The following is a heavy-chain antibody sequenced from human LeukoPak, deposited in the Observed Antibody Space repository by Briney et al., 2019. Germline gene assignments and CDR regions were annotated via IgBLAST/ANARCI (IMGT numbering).Heavy chain of an antibody. V-gene: IGHV3-23*01. CDR1: GFMFDSYA. D-gene: IGHD2-21*01. CDR3: ARIPHPSYYFDP. CDR2: ISGSGDNT. J-gene: IGHJ4*02. Sequence: QPGASLRLSCAASGFMFDSYAMGWVRQAPGKGLEWVSAISGSGDNTYYAGSVTGRFSISRDNSKNTLHLQMNSLRAEDTALYYCARIPHPSYYFDPWGQGTLVTVSS.